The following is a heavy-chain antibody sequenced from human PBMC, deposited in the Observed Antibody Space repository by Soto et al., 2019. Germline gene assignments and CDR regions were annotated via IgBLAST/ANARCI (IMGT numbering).Heavy chain of an antibody. CDR2: ISWNSGSI. D-gene: IGHD2-2*01. CDR3: AKGIKGYCSSTSCYPSYYYMDV. V-gene: IGHV3-9*01. CDR1: GFTFDDYA. J-gene: IGHJ6*03. Sequence: EVQLVESGGGLVQPGRSLRLSCAASGFTFDDYAMHWVRQAPGKGLEWVSGISWNSGSIGYADSVKGRFTISRDNAKNHLYLQMNSLRAEDTALYYCAKGIKGYCSSTSCYPSYYYMDVWGKGTTVTVSS.